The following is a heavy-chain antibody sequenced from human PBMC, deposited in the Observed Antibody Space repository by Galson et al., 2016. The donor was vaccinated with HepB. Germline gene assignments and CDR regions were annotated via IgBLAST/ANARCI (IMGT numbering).Heavy chain of an antibody. CDR3: ARGATVGARVWFDP. CDR2: ITPIFGSA. J-gene: IGHJ5*02. Sequence: SVKVSCKASDYTFTNYGISWVRQAPGHGLEWMGGITPIFGSATYAQKFQGRVTITAVKSAHTVYMELRSLRSEDTAVYYCARGATVGARVWFDPWGQGTLVTVSS. V-gene: IGHV1-69*06. D-gene: IGHD1-26*01. CDR1: DYTFTNYG.